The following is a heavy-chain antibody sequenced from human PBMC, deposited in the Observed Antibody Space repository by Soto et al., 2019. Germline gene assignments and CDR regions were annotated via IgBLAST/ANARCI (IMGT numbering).Heavy chain of an antibody. V-gene: IGHV4-59*01. J-gene: IGHJ6*03. Sequence: SETLSLTCTVSGGSISSYYWSWIRQPPGKGLEWIGYIYYSGSTNYNPSLKSRVTISVDTSKNQFSLKLSSVTAADTAVYYCARYGDYVGHYYYYYMDVWGKGTTVTVSS. CDR2: IYYSGST. D-gene: IGHD4-17*01. CDR1: GGSISSYY. CDR3: ARYGDYVGHYYYYYMDV.